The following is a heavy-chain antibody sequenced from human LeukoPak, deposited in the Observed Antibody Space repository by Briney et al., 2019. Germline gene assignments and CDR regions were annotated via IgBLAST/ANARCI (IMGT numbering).Heavy chain of an antibody. V-gene: IGHV3-30*02. CDR2: IRYDGSNK. D-gene: IGHD3-22*01. CDR3: AKDGYDSSGYFSDY. Sequence: GGSLRLSCAASGFTFSSYGMHWVRQAPGKGLEWVAFIRYDGSNKYYADSVKGRFTISRDNSKNTLYLQMNSLRAEDTAVYYCAKDGYDSSGYFSDYWGQGTLVTVSS. J-gene: IGHJ4*02. CDR1: GFTFSSYG.